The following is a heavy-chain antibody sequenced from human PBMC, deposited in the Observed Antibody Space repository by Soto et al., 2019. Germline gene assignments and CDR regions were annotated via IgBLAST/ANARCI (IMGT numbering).Heavy chain of an antibody. V-gene: IGHV4-4*02. CDR3: VSQDYNSSTDASFLVNGYFDL. Sequence: QMQLQESGPGLVKPSGTLSLTCGVSGGSISSSKWWTWVRQPPGKGPEWIGEMYHSGSTNYNPSLKSRVTISVDKSKNQCSLTLSAVTAADTAVYYCVSQDYNSSTDASFLVNGYFDLWGRGILVTVSS. CDR2: MYHSGST. J-gene: IGHJ2*01. D-gene: IGHD6-6*01. CDR1: GGSISSSKW.